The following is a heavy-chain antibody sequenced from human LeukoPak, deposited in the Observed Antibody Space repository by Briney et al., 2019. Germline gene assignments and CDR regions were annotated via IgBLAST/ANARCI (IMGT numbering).Heavy chain of an antibody. Sequence: PSETLSLTCSVSGGSISKSNHYWGWIRQPPGKGLEWIGSIYYGGSTYYNPSLKSRVTISVDTSKNQFSLKLTSVTAADTAVYYCARRWYHAYCDYWGQGSLVTVSS. CDR1: GGSISKSNHY. D-gene: IGHD2-15*01. CDR2: IYYGGST. V-gene: IGHV4-39*07. CDR3: ARRWYHAYCDY. J-gene: IGHJ4*02.